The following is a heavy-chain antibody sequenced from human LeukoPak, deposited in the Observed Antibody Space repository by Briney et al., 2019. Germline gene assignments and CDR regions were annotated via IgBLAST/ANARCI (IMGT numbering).Heavy chain of an antibody. J-gene: IGHJ4*02. CDR3: ARQLWHQRCYFDY. V-gene: IGHV4-39*01. CDR2: IYYSGST. Sequence: SETLSLTCTVSGGSISSSSYYWGWIRQPPGKGLEWIGSIYYSGSTYYNPSLKSRVTISVDTSKNQFSLKLSSVTAADTAVYYCARQLWHQRCYFDYWAQGTLVTVSS. D-gene: IGHD5-18*01. CDR1: GGSISSSSYY.